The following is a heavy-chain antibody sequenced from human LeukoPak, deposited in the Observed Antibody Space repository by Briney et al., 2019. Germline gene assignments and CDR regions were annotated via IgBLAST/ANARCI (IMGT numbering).Heavy chain of an antibody. Sequence: SETLSLTCTVSGYSISSGYYWGWIRQPPGKGLEWIGSIYHSGSTCYNPSLKSRVTISVDTSKNQLSLKLSSVTAADTAVYYCARVPLTMIVLHWGQGTLVTVSS. CDR2: IYHSGST. J-gene: IGHJ4*02. D-gene: IGHD3-22*01. V-gene: IGHV4-38-2*02. CDR1: GYSISSGYY. CDR3: ARVPLTMIVLH.